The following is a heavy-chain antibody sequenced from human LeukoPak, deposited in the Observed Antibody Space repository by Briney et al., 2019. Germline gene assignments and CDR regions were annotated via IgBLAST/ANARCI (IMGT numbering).Heavy chain of an antibody. J-gene: IGHJ4*02. CDR3: ARETPDGYDY. V-gene: IGHV3-11*04. Sequence: GGSLRLSCAASGFTFSDYYMSWIRQAPGKGLEWVSYISSSGSTIYYADSVKGRFTISGDNAKNSLYLQMNSLRAEDTAIFYCARETPDGYDYWGQGTLVTVSS. CDR1: GFTFSDYY. D-gene: IGHD5-24*01. CDR2: ISSSGSTI.